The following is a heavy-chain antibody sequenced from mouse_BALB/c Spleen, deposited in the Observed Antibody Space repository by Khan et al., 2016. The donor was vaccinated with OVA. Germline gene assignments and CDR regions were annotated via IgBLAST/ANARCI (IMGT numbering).Heavy chain of an antibody. CDR3: ADHLTGSFAY. J-gene: IGHJ3*01. D-gene: IGHD4-1*01. Sequence: EMELVESGGDLVKPGGSLKLSCAASGFTFSSYSMSWVRQTPDKRLEWVASISSGGDYTYYPDSVNGRFTISRDNAKNTLYLQMSDLKSEDTAMYYCADHLTGSFAYWGQGTLVTVSA. V-gene: IGHV5-6*01. CDR2: ISSGGDYT. CDR1: GFTFSSYS.